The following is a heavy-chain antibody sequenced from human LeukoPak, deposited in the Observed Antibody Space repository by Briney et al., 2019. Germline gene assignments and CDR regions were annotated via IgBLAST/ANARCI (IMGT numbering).Heavy chain of an antibody. J-gene: IGHJ3*02. Sequence: SETLSLTCTVSGGSISSGTYYWGWVRQPPGKGLEWIGTIYYSGTTYYNPSLKSRVTISIDTSKNHFSLQLNSVTPEDTAVYYCARDLLDYGDYEAFDIWGQGTMVTVSS. CDR2: IYYSGTT. V-gene: IGHV4-39*02. CDR3: ARDLLDYGDYEAFDI. CDR1: GGSISSGTYY. D-gene: IGHD4-17*01.